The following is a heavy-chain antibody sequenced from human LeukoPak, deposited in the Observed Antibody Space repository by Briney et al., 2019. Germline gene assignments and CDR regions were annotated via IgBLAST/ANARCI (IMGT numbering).Heavy chain of an antibody. Sequence: KPSETLSLTCAVYGGSFSGYYWSWIRQPPGKGLEWIGEINHSGSTNYNPSLKSRVTISVDTSKNQFSLKLSSVTAADTAVYYRARRYSSGWYDGGADYFDYWGQGTLVTVSS. CDR2: INHSGST. CDR1: GGSFSGYY. D-gene: IGHD6-19*01. V-gene: IGHV4-34*01. J-gene: IGHJ4*02. CDR3: ARRYSSGWYDGGADYFDY.